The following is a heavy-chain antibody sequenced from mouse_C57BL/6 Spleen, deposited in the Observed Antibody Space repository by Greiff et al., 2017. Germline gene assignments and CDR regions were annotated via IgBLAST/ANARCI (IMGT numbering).Heavy chain of an antibody. CDR1: GYTFTDYE. Sequence: VKLQESGAELVRPGASVTLSCKASGYTFTDYEMHWVKQTPVHGLEWIGAIDPETGGTAYNQKFKGKAILTADKSSSTAYMELRSLTSEDSAVYYCTRPLDYYGSRPYYCDYWGQGTTLTVSS. D-gene: IGHD1-1*01. V-gene: IGHV1-15*01. CDR2: IDPETGGT. J-gene: IGHJ2*01. CDR3: TRPLDYYGSRPYYCDY.